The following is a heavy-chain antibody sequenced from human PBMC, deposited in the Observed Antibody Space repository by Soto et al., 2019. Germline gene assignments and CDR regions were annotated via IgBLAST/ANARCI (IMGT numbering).Heavy chain of an antibody. CDR2: ITGDGSGA. Sequence: EVKLMESGGGLVQPGGSLRLSCAASGFTFNNYAMRWVRQAPGKGLEWVSAITGDGSGAYYADSVKGRFTISRDNSENTLYLQMNSLTADDTAVYLCARRHSTMSQFDFWGQGTLVTVSS. J-gene: IGHJ4*02. V-gene: IGHV3-23*01. CDR1: GFTFNNYA. D-gene: IGHD3-22*01. CDR3: ARRHSTMSQFDF.